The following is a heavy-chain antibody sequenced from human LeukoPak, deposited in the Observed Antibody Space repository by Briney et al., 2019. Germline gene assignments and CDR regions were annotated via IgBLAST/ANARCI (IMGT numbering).Heavy chain of an antibody. J-gene: IGHJ4*02. V-gene: IGHV3-11*01. CDR2: ISGSGSDI. Sequence: GGSLRLSCVASGFTFSDYYMSWVRQAPGRGLECLSYISGSGSDINYADSVKGRFTISRDNAKNSLYLQMNGLRVEDTAVYYCARTARVYAHWGQGTPVTVSS. D-gene: IGHD2-2*01. CDR3: ARTARVYAH. CDR1: GFTFSDYY.